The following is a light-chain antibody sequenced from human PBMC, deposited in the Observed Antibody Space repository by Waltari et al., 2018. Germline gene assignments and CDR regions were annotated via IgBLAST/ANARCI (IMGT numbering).Light chain of an antibody. CDR2: DVS. Sequence: IVMTQTPPSLSVTPGQSASISCKSNQSLLYSDGKTSLHWYLQRPGQSPQRLIYDVSSRFDGVPDRINGRGSGTDFTLEISRVEAEDVGVYYCMQGLLPPLTFGGGTKVEIK. CDR3: MQGLLPPLT. CDR1: QSLLYSDGKTS. V-gene: IGKV2-29*02. J-gene: IGKJ4*01.